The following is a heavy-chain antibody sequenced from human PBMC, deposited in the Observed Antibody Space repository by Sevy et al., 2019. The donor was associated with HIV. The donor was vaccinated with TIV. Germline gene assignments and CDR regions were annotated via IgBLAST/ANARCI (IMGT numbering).Heavy chain of an antibody. CDR2: IYYSGST. CDR1: GGSISSSSYY. CDR3: AGSEYSGYDWPLLV. D-gene: IGHD5-12*01. V-gene: IGHV4-39*01. Sequence: SETLFLTCTVSGGSISSSSYYWGWIRQPPGKGLEWIGSIYYSGSTYYNPSLKSRVTISVDTSKNQFSLKLSSVTAADTAVYYCAGSEYSGYDWPLLVWGQGTLVTVSS. J-gene: IGHJ4*02.